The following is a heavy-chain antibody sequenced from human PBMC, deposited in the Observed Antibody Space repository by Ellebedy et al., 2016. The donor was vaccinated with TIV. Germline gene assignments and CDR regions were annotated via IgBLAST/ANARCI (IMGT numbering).Heavy chain of an antibody. CDR1: GYSFINYA. CDR2: INTNTGNP. CDR3: ARAAAAGFFWYFDL. J-gene: IGHJ2*01. D-gene: IGHD6-13*01. V-gene: IGHV7-4-1*02. Sequence: AASVKVSCKASGYSFINYAMNWVRQAPGQGLEWMGWINTNTGNPTYAQGFTGRFVFSLETSVSTAYLHISSLKAEDTAIYYCARAAAAGFFWYFDLWGRGTLVTVSS.